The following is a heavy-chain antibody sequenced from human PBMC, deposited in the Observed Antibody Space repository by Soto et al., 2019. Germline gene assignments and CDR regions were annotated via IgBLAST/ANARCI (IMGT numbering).Heavy chain of an antibody. Sequence: GGSLRLSWAASGVSFSDHYMEWVRQAPGKGLEWVGRIRNKANSYTTQYAAAVRGRFTLSRDDSKNSLFLQMNSLKTEDTAIYYFFITIMDTAPDYFDS. J-gene: IGHJ5*01. V-gene: IGHV3-72*01. CDR1: GVSFSDHY. CDR2: IRNKANSYTT. D-gene: IGHD5-18*01. CDR3: FITIMDTAPDYFDS.